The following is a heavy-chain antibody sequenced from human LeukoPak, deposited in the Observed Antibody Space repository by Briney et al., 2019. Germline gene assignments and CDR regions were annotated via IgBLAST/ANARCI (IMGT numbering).Heavy chain of an antibody. Sequence: SETLSLTCPVSGGSISSSSYYWGWIRQPLGKGLEWIASISYSGSTYYDPSLKSRVTISVDTSKNQFSLRLSSVTAADTAVYYCARLPTDLLAFDYWGQGTLVTVSS. V-gene: IGHV4-39*01. CDR1: GGSISSSSYY. D-gene: IGHD2-8*02. CDR2: ISYSGST. J-gene: IGHJ4*02. CDR3: ARLPTDLLAFDY.